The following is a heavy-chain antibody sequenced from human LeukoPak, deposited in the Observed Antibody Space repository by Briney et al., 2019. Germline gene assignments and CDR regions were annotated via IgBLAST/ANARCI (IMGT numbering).Heavy chain of an antibody. J-gene: IGHJ4*02. CDR2: IRYDGSNK. CDR3: AKVRGAQYYFDY. V-gene: IGHV3-30*02. CDR1: GFTFSSYG. Sequence: GGSLRLSCAASGFTFSSYGMHWVRQAPGKGLEWVAFIRYDGSNKYYADSVKGRFTISRDNSKNTLYLQMNSLRAEDTAVYYCAKVRGAQYYFDYWGQETLVTVSS. D-gene: IGHD3-10*01.